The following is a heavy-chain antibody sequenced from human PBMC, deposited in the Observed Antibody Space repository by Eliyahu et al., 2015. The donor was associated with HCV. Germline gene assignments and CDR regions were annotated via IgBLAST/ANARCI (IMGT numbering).Heavy chain of an antibody. CDR1: GFSFGPXA. J-gene: IGHJ4*02. V-gene: IGHV3-23*01. CDR3: AKTANCDASSCFLKYFDY. Sequence: DVQLLESGGGLVRPGGSLRLSCXASGFSFGPXAXGWVRPAPGKGLEWVSTXTGAAGRSXYPDSAKGRFTISRDNSKGTLFLQIDGVRADDTALYYCAKTANCDASSCFLKYFDYWGQGTLVTVSS. CDR2: XTGAAGRS. D-gene: IGHD2-21*01.